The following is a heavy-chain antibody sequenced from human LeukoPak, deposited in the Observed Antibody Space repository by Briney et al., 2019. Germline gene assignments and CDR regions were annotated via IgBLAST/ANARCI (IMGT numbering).Heavy chain of an antibody. Sequence: SETLSLTCTVSGDSISNYYWSWIRQSPGKKLEWIGYMYNRGSTIYNPSLKSRVTISTDTSKNQFSLRLTSVTAADTAVYYCARAEKAVTGTLGYWGQGTLITVSS. V-gene: IGHV4-59*01. CDR2: MYNRGST. CDR3: ARAEKAVTGTLGY. D-gene: IGHD6-19*01. CDR1: GDSISNYY. J-gene: IGHJ4*02.